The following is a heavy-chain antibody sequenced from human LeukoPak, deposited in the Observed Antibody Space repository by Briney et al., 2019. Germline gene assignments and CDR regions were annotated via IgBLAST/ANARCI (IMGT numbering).Heavy chain of an antibody. Sequence: GGSLRLSCAASGFTFSSYNMNWVRQAPGKGLEWVGRIKAKAHGGTTDYAAPVKGRFTISRDDSKNTLYLQMNSLKTEDTAVYYCTTDGVGIEGATFDYWGQGTLVTVSS. CDR1: GFTFSSYN. CDR2: IKAKAHGGTT. J-gene: IGHJ4*02. D-gene: IGHD1-26*01. V-gene: IGHV3-15*01. CDR3: TTDGVGIEGATFDY.